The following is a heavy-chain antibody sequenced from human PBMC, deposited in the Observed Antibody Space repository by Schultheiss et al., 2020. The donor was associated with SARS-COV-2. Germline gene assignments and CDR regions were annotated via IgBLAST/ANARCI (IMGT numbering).Heavy chain of an antibody. J-gene: IGHJ6*02. CDR3: ARNPAVAGDVTLLPLDYYGMDV. D-gene: IGHD6-19*01. CDR1: GGSFSGYY. Sequence: SETLSLTCAVYGGSFSGYYWSWIRQPPGKGLEWIGRIYTSGSTYYNPSLKSRVTISVDTSKNQFSLKLSSVTAADTAVYYCARNPAVAGDVTLLPLDYYGMDVWGQGTTVTVSS. V-gene: IGHV4-59*10. CDR2: IYTSGST.